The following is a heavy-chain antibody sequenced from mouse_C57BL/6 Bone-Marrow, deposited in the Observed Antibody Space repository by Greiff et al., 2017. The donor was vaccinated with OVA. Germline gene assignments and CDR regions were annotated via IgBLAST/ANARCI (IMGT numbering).Heavy chain of an antibody. CDR3: ARRLLDY. Sequence: EVMLVESGGDLVKPGGSLTLSCAASGFTFSSYGMSWVRQTPDKRLEWVATISSGGSYTYYPDSVKGRFTISRDTAKNTLYLQMSRLKSEDTAMYYCARRLLDYWGQGTTLTVSS. V-gene: IGHV5-6*02. CDR2: ISSGGSYT. J-gene: IGHJ2*01. CDR1: GFTFSSYG. D-gene: IGHD1-1*01.